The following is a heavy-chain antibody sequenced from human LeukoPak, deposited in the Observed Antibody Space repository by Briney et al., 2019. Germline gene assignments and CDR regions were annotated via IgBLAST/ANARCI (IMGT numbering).Heavy chain of an antibody. D-gene: IGHD5-18*01. CDR2: IYTSGST. CDR1: GGSIGSYY. CDR3: ARSAMANYYYGMDV. Sequence: SETLSVTCTVSGGSIGSYYWSWIRQPAGKGLEWIGRIYTSGSTNYNPSLKSRVTMSVDTSKNQFSLKLSSVTAADTAVYYCARSAMANYYYGMDVWGKGTTVTVSS. J-gene: IGHJ6*04. V-gene: IGHV4-4*07.